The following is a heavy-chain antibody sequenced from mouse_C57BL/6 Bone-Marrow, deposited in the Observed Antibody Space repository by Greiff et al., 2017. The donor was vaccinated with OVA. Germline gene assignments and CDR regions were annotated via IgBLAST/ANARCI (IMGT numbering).Heavy chain of an antibody. CDR3: ARGNFGSSFYAMDY. Sequence: EVQLQQSVAELVRPGASVKLSCTASGFNIKNTYMHWVKQRPEQGLVWIGRIDPANDNTKYAPKFQGKATMTADTSSNTAYLQLSSLSSEDTAVYCCARGNFGSSFYAMDYWGQGTSVTVSS. V-gene: IGHV14-3*01. CDR1: GFNIKNTY. J-gene: IGHJ4*01. D-gene: IGHD1-1*01. CDR2: IDPANDNT.